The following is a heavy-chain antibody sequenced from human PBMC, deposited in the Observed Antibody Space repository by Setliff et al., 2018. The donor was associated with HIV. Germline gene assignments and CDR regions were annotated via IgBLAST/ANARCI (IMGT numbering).Heavy chain of an antibody. CDR1: GPSINIHY. D-gene: IGHD4-17*01. CDR3: PKGAGFYRDYTFDY. CDR2: IYSTGST. J-gene: IGHJ4*02. V-gene: IGHV4-59*11. Sequence: PSETLSLTCTVSGPSINIHYWGWIRPSLGKTFEWIGYIYSTGSTNYNPSLQSRVTIAMVASRNQFSLNVTSVTSADTTVYYCPKGAGFYRDYTFDYWGQGIGPPSP.